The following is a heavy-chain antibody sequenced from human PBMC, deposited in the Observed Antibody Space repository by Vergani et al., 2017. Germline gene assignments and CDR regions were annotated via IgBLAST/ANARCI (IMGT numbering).Heavy chain of an antibody. CDR2: IIPILGIA. J-gene: IGHJ4*02. Sequence: QVQLVQSGAEVKKPGSSVKVSCKASGGTFSSYTISWVRQAPGQGLEWMGRIIPILGIANYAQKFQGRVTITADKSTSTAYMELSSLRSEDTAVYFCAGDPAGLFFYDSWGQGTLITVSS. CDR3: AGDPAGLFFYDS. D-gene: IGHD3-16*01. V-gene: IGHV1-69*02. CDR1: GGTFSSYT.